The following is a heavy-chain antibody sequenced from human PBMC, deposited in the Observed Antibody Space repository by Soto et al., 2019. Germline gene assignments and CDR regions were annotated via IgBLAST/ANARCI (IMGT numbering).Heavy chain of an antibody. CDR2: MNPNSGNT. CDR3: ARDLGEYSSSSGYYYGRDV. Sequence: ASVKVSCKASGCTFTSYDINWVRQATGQGLEWMGWMNPNSGNTGYAQKFQGRVTMTRNTSISTAYMELSSLRSEDTAVYYCARDLGEYSSSSGYYYGRDVWGQGTTVTVSS. V-gene: IGHV1-8*01. D-gene: IGHD6-6*01. J-gene: IGHJ6*02. CDR1: GCTFTSYD.